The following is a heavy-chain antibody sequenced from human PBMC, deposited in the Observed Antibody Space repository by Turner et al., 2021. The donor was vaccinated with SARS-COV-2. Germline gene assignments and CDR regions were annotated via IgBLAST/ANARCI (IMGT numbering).Heavy chain of an antibody. CDR1: GFTFSNYG. D-gene: IGHD3-22*01. V-gene: IGHV3-21*01. CDR2: ISSSSNYI. CDR3: ARELPSSDRYFDS. J-gene: IGHJ4*02. Sequence: EVQLGESGGGLVKPGGSLRLSCAASGFTFSNYGMNWVRQAPGKGLEWVSSISSSSNYISYADSMRGRFTISRDNAKSSLYLQMNSLRAEDTALYYCARELPSSDRYFDSWGQGTLVTVSS.